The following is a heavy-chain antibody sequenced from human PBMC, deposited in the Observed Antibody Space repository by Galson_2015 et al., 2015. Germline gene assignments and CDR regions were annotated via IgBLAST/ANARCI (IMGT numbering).Heavy chain of an antibody. CDR3: ASGRGYYVLDAFDI. V-gene: IGHV3-74*01. Sequence: SLRLSCAASGFSFSNHWMNWVRQVPGMGLVWVSRISTDGSSTTYAASVQGRFTISRYNAKNMLFVQLNSLRAEDKAVYYCASGRGYYVLDAFDIWGQGTLVTVSS. CDR2: ISTDGSST. D-gene: IGHD3-3*01. CDR1: GFSFSNHW. J-gene: IGHJ3*02.